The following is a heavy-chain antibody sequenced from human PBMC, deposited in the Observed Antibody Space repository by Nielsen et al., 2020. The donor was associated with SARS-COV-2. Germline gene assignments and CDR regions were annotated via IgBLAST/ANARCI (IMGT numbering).Heavy chain of an antibody. CDR1: GFSLTTIGMG. CDR3: ARAQYSSGIDY. V-gene: IGHV2-5*02. CDR2: IYWDDDK. J-gene: IGHJ4*02. Sequence: SGPTLVKPTQTLTLTCTFSGFSLTTIGMGVGWIRQPPGKALECLALIYWDDDKRHSPSPKNRLTITKDTSKNQVVLTMTNMDPVDTAAYYCARAQYSSGIDYWGQGTLVTVSS. D-gene: IGHD6-19*01.